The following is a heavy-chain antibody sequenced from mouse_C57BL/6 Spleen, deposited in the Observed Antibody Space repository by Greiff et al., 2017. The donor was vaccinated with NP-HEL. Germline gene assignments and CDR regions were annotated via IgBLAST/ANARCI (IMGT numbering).Heavy chain of an antibody. V-gene: IGHV1-55*01. CDR3: ASWDCYGTWFAY. CDR1: GYTFTSYW. CDR2: IYPGSGST. Sequence: VQLQQSGAELVKPGASVKMSCKASGYTFTSYWINWVKQRPGQGLEWIGDIYPGSGSTNYTEKFKSKATMTVDTSSNTAYMQLSSLTSEDSAVYYGASWDCYGTWFAYWGQGTLVTVSA. D-gene: IGHD1-1*01. J-gene: IGHJ3*01.